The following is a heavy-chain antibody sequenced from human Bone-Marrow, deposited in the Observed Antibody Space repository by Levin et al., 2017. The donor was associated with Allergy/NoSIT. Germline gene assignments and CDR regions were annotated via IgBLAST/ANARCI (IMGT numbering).Heavy chain of an antibody. CDR3: ASRATVTRDYYFDS. CDR1: GYSISSGYS. D-gene: IGHD4-17*01. J-gene: IGHJ4*02. Sequence: SQTLSLTCSVSGYSISSGYSWGCVRQAPGKGLEWLGSIYYSGDTFYNPSLGGRATISVDTSKNQFPLKLTSVTAADTAVYYGASRATVTRDYYFDSWGQGSLVSVSS. CDR2: IYYSGDT. V-gene: IGHV4-38-2*01.